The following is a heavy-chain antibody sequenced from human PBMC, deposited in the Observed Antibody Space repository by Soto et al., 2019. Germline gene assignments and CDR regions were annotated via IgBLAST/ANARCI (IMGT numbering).Heavy chain of an antibody. CDR3: TRATYYRYYLDV. Sequence: SETLSLTCTVSGGSINNYYLSWIRQSPGKGLEWIGYIYYSGTTNYNPSLKSRVTISIDRSENQFSLKVSSVTAADTAVYFCTRATYYRYYLDVWGHGTLVTVSS. CDR1: GGSINNYY. V-gene: IGHV4-59*01. CDR2: IYYSGTT. D-gene: IGHD2-8*01. J-gene: IGHJ4*01.